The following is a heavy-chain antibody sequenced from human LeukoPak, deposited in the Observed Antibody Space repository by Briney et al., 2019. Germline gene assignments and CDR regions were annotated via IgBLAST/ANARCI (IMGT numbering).Heavy chain of an antibody. CDR3: ARGIAVAGHYYYMDV. CDR2: IYSGGST. D-gene: IGHD6-19*01. CDR1: AFTVSSNY. Sequence: PGESLRLSCAASAFTVSSNYMSWVRQAPGKGLEWVSVIYSGGSTYYADSVRGRFTISRDNSKNTLYLQMNTLRAEDTAVYYCARGIAVAGHYYYMDVWGKGTTVTVSS. J-gene: IGHJ6*03. V-gene: IGHV3-53*01.